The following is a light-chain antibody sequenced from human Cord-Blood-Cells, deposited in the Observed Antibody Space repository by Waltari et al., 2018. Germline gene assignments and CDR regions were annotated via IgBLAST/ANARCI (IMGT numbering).Light chain of an antibody. V-gene: IGKV3-11*01. J-gene: IGKJ4*01. Sequence: EIVLTHSPATLSLSPGARATLSCRASQSVSSYLAWYHQKPGQAPRLLIYDASNRATGIPARFSGSGSGTDFTLTISSREPEDCAVYYCQQRSNWPLTFGGGTKVEIK. CDR3: QQRSNWPLT. CDR2: DAS. CDR1: QSVSSY.